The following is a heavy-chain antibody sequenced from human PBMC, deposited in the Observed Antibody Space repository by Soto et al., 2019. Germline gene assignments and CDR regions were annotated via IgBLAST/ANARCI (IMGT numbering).Heavy chain of an antibody. V-gene: IGHV3-23*01. CDR2: ISGSGGTP. Sequence: PWGSLRLSCAASGFTFSYSAMSWVRQAPGRGLEWVSTISGSGGTPYYADSVKGRFTISRDNSKNSLYLVLNSLRADDTAIYYCAMGLAAAGPLDYWGQGALVTVSS. CDR1: GFTFSYSA. J-gene: IGHJ4*02. CDR3: AMGLAAAGPLDY. D-gene: IGHD6-13*01.